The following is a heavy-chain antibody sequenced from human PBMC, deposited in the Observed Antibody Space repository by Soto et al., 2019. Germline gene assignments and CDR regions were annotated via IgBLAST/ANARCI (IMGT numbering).Heavy chain of an antibody. J-gene: IGHJ1*01. CDR3: ATDRRVGFSQWELQD. CDR1: GFTFSHFG. CDR2: VWYDGSNT. D-gene: IGHD1-26*01. V-gene: IGHV3-33*01. Sequence: QVQLVESGGGVVQPGRSLRLSCAASGFTFSHFGMHWVRQAPGKGLEWVAVVWYDGSNTYYADSVKGRFTISRDKSKSMVYLQMNSLRVEDTAVYYCATDRRVGFSQWELQDWGQGTLVTVSS.